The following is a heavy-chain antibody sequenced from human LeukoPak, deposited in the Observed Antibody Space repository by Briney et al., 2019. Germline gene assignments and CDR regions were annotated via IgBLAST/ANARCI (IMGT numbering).Heavy chain of an antibody. D-gene: IGHD4/OR15-4a*01. CDR3: TRIFHSASWFFDL. J-gene: IGHJ2*01. CDR1: GVILSPYW. CDR2: IKQDGSEK. Sequence: GGSLRLSCGTSGVILSPYWMSWVRQAPGKGLEWVANIKQDGSEKNYVDSVKGRLTISRDNANNLVFLQMNNLRVEDTALYFCTRIFHSASWFFDLWGRGTLVTVSS. V-gene: IGHV3-7*01.